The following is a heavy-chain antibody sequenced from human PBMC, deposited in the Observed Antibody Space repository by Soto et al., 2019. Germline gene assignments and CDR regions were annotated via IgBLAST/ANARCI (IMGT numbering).Heavy chain of an antibody. J-gene: IGHJ6*02. CDR2: TYYSGST. CDR3: ARVVPAAKDYYYYGMDV. D-gene: IGHD2-2*01. CDR1: GGSISSGGYY. V-gene: IGHV4-31*03. Sequence: SETLSLTCTVSGGSISSGGYYWSWIRQHPGKGLEWIGYTYYSGSTYYNPSLKSRVTISVDTSKNQFSLKLSSVTAADTAVYYCARVVPAAKDYYYYGMDVWGQGTTVTVSS.